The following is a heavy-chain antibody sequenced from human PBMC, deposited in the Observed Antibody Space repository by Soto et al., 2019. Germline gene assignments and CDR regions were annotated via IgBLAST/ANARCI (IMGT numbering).Heavy chain of an antibody. J-gene: IGHJ5*02. V-gene: IGHV1-18*01. CDR2: ISAYNGNT. D-gene: IGHD3-10*01. Sequence: ASVKVSCKASGYTFTSYFISCVRQAPGQGLEWMGWISAYNGNTNYVQKFQGRVTMTEDTSTDTAYMELSSLRSEDTAVYYCATRDYYGSGSYDFDPWGQGTLVTVSS. CDR3: ATRDYYGSGSYDFDP. CDR1: GYTFTSYF.